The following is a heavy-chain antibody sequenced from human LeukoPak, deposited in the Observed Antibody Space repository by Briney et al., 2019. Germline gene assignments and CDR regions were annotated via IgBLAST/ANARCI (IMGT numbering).Heavy chain of an antibody. CDR3: AKDLGRSRIAVAAFDY. CDR2: ISGSGGST. CDR1: GFTFSSYA. V-gene: IGHV3-23*01. Sequence: GGSLRLSCAASGFTFSSYAMSWVRQAPEKGLEWVSAISGSGGSTYYADSVKGRFTISRDNSKNTLYLQMNSLRAEDAAVYYCAKDLGRSRIAVAAFDYWGQGTLVTVSS. J-gene: IGHJ4*02. D-gene: IGHD6-19*01.